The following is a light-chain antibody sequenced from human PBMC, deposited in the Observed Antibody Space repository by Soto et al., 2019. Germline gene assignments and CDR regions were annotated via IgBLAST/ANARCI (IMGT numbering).Light chain of an antibody. Sequence: QSALTQPASVSGSPGQSITISCTGTSSDVGSYNVVSWYQQHPGKAPKLMIYEGSKRPSGVSNRFSAPKSGNTASLTISGLQAEDEANYYCCSYASNSPSWVFGGGTKVTVL. CDR1: SSDVGSYNV. V-gene: IGLV2-23*01. CDR2: EGS. J-gene: IGLJ3*02. CDR3: CSYASNSPSWV.